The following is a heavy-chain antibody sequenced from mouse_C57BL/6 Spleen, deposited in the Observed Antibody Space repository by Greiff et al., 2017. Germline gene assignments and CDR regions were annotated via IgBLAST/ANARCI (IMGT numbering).Heavy chain of an antibody. CDR3: ARSGLRLPPYAMDY. CDR2: IYPRSGNT. D-gene: IGHD3-2*02. Sequence: VKLQESGAELARPGASVKLSCKASGYTFTSYGISWVKQRTGQGLEWIGEIYPRSGNTYYNEKFKGKATLTADKSSSTAYMELRSLTSEDSAVYFCARSGLRLPPYAMDYWGQGTSVTVSS. CDR1: GYTFTSYG. V-gene: IGHV1-81*01. J-gene: IGHJ4*01.